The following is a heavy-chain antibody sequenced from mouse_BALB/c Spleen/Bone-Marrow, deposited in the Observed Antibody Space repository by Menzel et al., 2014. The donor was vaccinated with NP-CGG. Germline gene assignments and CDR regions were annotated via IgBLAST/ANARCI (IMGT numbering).Heavy chain of an antibody. CDR2: ISPYYVDG. V-gene: IGHV1S137*01. D-gene: IGHD3-1*01. Sequence: QVQLQQSGAELVRPGVSVKISCKGSGYTFTDFAIHWVKQSHTKSLEWIGVISPYYVDGGYIQKFKGKATMTIDRSSSTAYMGLARPTSEDSAIYYCARGGASGLYYYAMDYWGQGTSVTVSS. CDR3: ARGGASGLYYYAMDY. J-gene: IGHJ4*01. CDR1: GYTFTDFA.